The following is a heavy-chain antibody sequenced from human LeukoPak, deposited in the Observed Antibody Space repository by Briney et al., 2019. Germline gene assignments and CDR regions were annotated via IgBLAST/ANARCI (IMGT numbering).Heavy chain of an antibody. CDR1: GYSISSGSYF. D-gene: IGHD6-19*01. Sequence: SETLSLTCTVSGYSISSGSYFWSWIRQPAGKGLEWIGRIYTSGSTNYNPSLKSRVTISVDTSKNQFSLKLSSVTAADTAVYYCARGGSGWNYYYYYMDVWGKGTTVTISS. CDR2: IYTSGST. V-gene: IGHV4-61*02. CDR3: ARGGSGWNYYYYYMDV. J-gene: IGHJ6*03.